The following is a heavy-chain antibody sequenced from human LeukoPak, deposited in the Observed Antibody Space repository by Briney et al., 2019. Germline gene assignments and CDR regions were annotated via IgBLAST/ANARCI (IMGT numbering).Heavy chain of an antibody. Sequence: GGSLRLSCAASGFTFSSYSMNWVRQAPGKGLEWVSSISSSSSYIYYADSVKGRSTISRDNAKNSLYLQMNSLRAEDTAVYYCARGPKMARSNWFDPWGQGTLVTVSS. V-gene: IGHV3-21*01. CDR3: ARGPKMARSNWFDP. J-gene: IGHJ5*02. D-gene: IGHD5-24*01. CDR1: GFTFSSYS. CDR2: ISSSSSYI.